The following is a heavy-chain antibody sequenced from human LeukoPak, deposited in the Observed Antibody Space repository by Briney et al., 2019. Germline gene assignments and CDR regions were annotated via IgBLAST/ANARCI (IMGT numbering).Heavy chain of an antibody. J-gene: IGHJ4*02. CDR1: GYTFTGYY. V-gene: IGHV1-2*06. D-gene: IGHD5-12*01. Sequence: ASVKVSCKASGYTFTGYYMHWVRQAPGQGLEWMGRINPNSGGTNYAQKFQGRVTMTRDTSISTAYMELSRLRSDDTAVYYCARGNIVATISFDYWGQGTLVTVSP. CDR3: ARGNIVATISFDY. CDR2: INPNSGGT.